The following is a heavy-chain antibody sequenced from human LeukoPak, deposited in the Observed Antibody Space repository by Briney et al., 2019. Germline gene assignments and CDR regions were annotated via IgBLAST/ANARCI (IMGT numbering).Heavy chain of an antibody. Sequence: PSETLSLTCTVSGGSIGSYYWSWIRQPPGKGLEWIGYIYYSGSTNYNPSLKSRVTISVDTSKNQFSLKLSSVTAADTAVYYCARDRAARTVYAFDIWGQGTMVTVSS. V-gene: IGHV4-59*01. CDR2: IYYSGST. D-gene: IGHD6-6*01. CDR1: GGSIGSYY. CDR3: ARDRAARTVYAFDI. J-gene: IGHJ3*02.